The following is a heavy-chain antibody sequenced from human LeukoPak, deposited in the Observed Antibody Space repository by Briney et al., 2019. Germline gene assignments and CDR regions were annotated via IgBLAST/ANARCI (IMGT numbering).Heavy chain of an antibody. V-gene: IGHV1-69*05. Sequence: ASVKVSCKASGGTFSSYAISWVRQAPGQGLEWMGRIIPIFGTANYAQKFQGRVTITTDESTSTAYMELSSLRSEDTAVYYCARGGPRRYSSGGYFDYWGQGTLVTVSS. D-gene: IGHD6-19*01. CDR3: ARGGPRRYSSGGYFDY. CDR1: GGTFSSYA. CDR2: IIPIFGTA. J-gene: IGHJ4*02.